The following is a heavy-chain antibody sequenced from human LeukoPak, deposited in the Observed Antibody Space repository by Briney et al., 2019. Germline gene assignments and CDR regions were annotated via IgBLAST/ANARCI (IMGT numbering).Heavy chain of an antibody. Sequence: SETLSLTCTVSGGSISSSSYYWGWIRQPPGKGLEWIGSIYYSGSTYYNPSLKSRVTTSVDTSKNQFSLKLSSVTAADTAVYYCARPKTIVGATSAFDIWGQGTMVTVSS. CDR1: GGSISSSSYY. J-gene: IGHJ3*02. V-gene: IGHV4-39*01. CDR3: ARPKTIVGATSAFDI. CDR2: IYYSGST. D-gene: IGHD1-26*01.